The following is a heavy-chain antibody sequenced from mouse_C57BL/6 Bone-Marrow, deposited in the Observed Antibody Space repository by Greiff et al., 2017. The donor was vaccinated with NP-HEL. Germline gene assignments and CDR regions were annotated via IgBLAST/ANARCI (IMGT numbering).Heavy chain of an antibody. CDR1: GYTFTSYW. CDR3: AIGGLLRDWFAY. Sequence: QVQLQQPGAELVKPGASVKVSCKASGYTFTSYWMHWVKQRPGQGLEWIGRLHPSDSDTNYNQKFKGKATLTVDKSYSTAYMQLSSLTSEDSAVYYCAIGGLLRDWFAYWGQGTLVTVSA. CDR2: LHPSDSDT. V-gene: IGHV1-74*01. J-gene: IGHJ3*01. D-gene: IGHD1-1*01.